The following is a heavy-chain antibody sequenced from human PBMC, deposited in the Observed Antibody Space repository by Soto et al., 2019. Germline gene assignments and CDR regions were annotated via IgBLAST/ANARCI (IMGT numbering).Heavy chain of an antibody. CDR1: GFPFGENA. CDR2: ISDSGATT. Sequence: VGSLSLSCAASGFPFGENAMSWVRQAPGKGLEWVSGISDSGATTYYADSVRGRFTISRDNSKNTLYLQMKSLRAEDSASYYCAKEDTSSGSLDYWGQGALVTVSS. V-gene: IGHV3-23*01. D-gene: IGHD6-19*01. J-gene: IGHJ4*02. CDR3: AKEDTSSGSLDY.